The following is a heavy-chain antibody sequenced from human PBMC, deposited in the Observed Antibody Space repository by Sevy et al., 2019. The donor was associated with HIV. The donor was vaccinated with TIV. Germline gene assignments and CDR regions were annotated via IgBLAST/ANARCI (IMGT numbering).Heavy chain of an antibody. CDR3: ATSRSGYFDSSGYYIY. CDR2: IYPDDSDT. Sequence: GESLKISCKGSGYSFTSHWIGWVRHMPGKGLEWMGIIYPDDSDTRYSPSYQGQVTFSADKSISTAYLQWSSLKASDTAMYYCATSRSGYFDSSGYYIYWGQGTLVTVSS. J-gene: IGHJ4*02. V-gene: IGHV5-51*01. CDR1: GYSFTSHW. D-gene: IGHD3-22*01.